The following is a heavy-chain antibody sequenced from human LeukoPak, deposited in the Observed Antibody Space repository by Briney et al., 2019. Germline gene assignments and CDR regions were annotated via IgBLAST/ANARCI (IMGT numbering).Heavy chain of an antibody. CDR2: ISYDGSNV. J-gene: IGHJ5*02. Sequence: GGSLRLSCAASGFSFRSYVMHWVRQTPGKGLEWVAVISYDGSNVNYTDSVTGRFIISRDNSKHTLYLQMNSLRAEDTAVYYCARGFYGAGSYRWFHPWGQGALVTVSS. V-gene: IGHV3-30*03. D-gene: IGHD3-10*01. CDR1: GFSFRSYV. CDR3: ARGFYGAGSYRWFHP.